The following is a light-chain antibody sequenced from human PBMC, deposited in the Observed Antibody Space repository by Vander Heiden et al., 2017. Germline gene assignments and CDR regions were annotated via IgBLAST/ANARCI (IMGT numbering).Light chain of an antibody. CDR3: QQDYSTQT. Sequence: DIVMTQSPESLTVSLGVRATINCKSSQSVLFSSDNKNYLAWYQQKPGQPPKLLFYWASTREYGVPDRFSGGGSGTDFTLTIRSRQAADVAVYYWQQDYSTQTFGQRTKVEIK. V-gene: IGKV4-1*01. J-gene: IGKJ1*01. CDR1: QSVLFSSDNKNY. CDR2: WAS.